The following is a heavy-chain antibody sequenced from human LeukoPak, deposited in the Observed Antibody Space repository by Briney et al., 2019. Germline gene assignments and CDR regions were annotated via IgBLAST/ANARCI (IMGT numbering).Heavy chain of an antibody. V-gene: IGHV3-53*01. CDR3: ARDRGWSTSYYYYGMDV. CDR2: IYSGGST. CDR1: GFTVSSNY. J-gene: IGHJ6*02. Sequence: GGSLRLSCAASGFTVSSNYMSWVRQAPGKGLEWVSVIYSGGSTSYADSVKGRFTISRDNSKNTLYLQMNSLRAEDTAVYYCARDRGWSTSYYYYGMDVWGQGTTVTVSS. D-gene: IGHD6-19*01.